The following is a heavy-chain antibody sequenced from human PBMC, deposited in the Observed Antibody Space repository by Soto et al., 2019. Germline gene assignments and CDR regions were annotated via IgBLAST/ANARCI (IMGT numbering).Heavy chain of an antibody. D-gene: IGHD6-13*01. CDR3: ARVGDFAGAY. Sequence: PSETLSLTCSVSGGSISSGNFYWRWIRQPPGKGLEWIAYIHSGGSTDYNPSLKSRVFISRDTSKNQFSLTVRSVTAADTAMYYCARVGDFAGAYWGRGHLVTVSS. J-gene: IGHJ4*02. V-gene: IGHV4-61*01. CDR1: GGSISSGNFY. CDR2: IHSGGST.